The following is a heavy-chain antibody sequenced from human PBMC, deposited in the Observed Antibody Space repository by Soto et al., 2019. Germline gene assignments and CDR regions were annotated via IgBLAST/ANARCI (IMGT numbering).Heavy chain of an antibody. J-gene: IGHJ4*02. Sequence: LRLSCAASGFTFSSYAMGWVRQGPGKGLEWVAVVSIGGSTHYADSVRGRFTISRDNSKNTLSLQMNSLTAEDTAVYFCAKRRGAGGHFDYWGPGALVTVS. CDR3: AKRRGAGGHFDY. V-gene: IGHV3-23*01. CDR1: GFTFSSYA. D-gene: IGHD2-15*01. CDR2: VSIGGST.